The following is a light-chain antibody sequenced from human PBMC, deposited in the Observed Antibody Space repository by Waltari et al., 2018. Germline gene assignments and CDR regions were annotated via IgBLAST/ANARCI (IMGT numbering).Light chain of an antibody. CDR1: QTVRATY. V-gene: IGKV3-20*01. J-gene: IGKJ4*01. CDR3: QQYDISPRT. Sequence: EIVLTQSPGTLSLSPGERATLSCRASQTVRATYLAWYQQKPGQAPTLVIHDTSSRATGIPDRFSGSGSGTDVSLTISSLEPEDFAVYYCQQYDISPRTFGGGTKVETK. CDR2: DTS.